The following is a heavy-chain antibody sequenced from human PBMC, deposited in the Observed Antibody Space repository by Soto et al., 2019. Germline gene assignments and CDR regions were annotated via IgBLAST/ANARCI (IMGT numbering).Heavy chain of an antibody. D-gene: IGHD2-15*01. J-gene: IGHJ5*02. CDR2: ISVSGATT. V-gene: IGHV3-23*01. Sequence: WGSRRLSCAASGFTFSTYALTWVRQAPGKGLEWVSSISVSGATTYYADSVTGRFTISRDSSKNTLYLQMNSLRAEDTAIYYCAKDGGGTCYIGCCFEPRGKGHMVTVYS. CDR1: GFTFSTYA. CDR3: AKDGGGTCYIGCCFEP.